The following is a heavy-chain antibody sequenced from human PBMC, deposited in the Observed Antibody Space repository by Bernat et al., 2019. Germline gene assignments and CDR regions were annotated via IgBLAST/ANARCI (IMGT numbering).Heavy chain of an antibody. V-gene: IGHV3-7*04. D-gene: IGHD1-1*01. CDR2: INQDGGEK. Sequence: EVQLVESGGGLVQPGGSLRLSCSASGFTFSMYWMSWVRQAPGKGLEWVANINQDGGEKSYVDSVMGRFTISRDNAKNSLYLQMSSLRVEETAVYYCARSPETGTVDYWGQGTLVTVSS. J-gene: IGHJ4*02. CDR1: GFTFSMYW. CDR3: ARSPETGTVDY.